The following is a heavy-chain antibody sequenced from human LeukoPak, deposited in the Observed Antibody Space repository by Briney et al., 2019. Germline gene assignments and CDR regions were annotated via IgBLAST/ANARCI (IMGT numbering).Heavy chain of an antibody. J-gene: IGHJ6*02. V-gene: IGHV3-23*01. CDR2: ISGSGGDS. CDR3: AKVSGRILIWPQPFGDGMDV. CDR1: GFTFSTYV. D-gene: IGHD3-10*01. Sequence: GGSLRLSCAASGFTFSTYVMAWVRQAPGKGLECVSAISGSGGDSYYAASVKGRFTISRDNSKNTLYLQMNSLRVEDTAVYYCAKVSGRILIWPQPFGDGMDVWGQGTTVTVS.